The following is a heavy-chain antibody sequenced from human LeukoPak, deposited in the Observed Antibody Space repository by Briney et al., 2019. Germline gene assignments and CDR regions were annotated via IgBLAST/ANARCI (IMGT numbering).Heavy chain of an antibody. Sequence: GGSLRLSCAASGFTVGNNYMSWVRQAPGKGLEWVSLIYSGGSTFYADSVKGRFTISRDNSKNTLYLQMNSLRAEDTAVYYCAKVAAAGTEYFDYWSQGTLVTVSS. CDR2: IYSGGST. CDR1: GFTVGNNY. V-gene: IGHV3-53*01. J-gene: IGHJ4*02. CDR3: AKVAAAGTEYFDY. D-gene: IGHD6-13*01.